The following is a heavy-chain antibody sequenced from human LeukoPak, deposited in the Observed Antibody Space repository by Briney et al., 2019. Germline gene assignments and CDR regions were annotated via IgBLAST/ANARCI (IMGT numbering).Heavy chain of an antibody. CDR2: ISSSGTS. J-gene: IGHJ5*02. V-gene: IGHV4-59*01. CDR3: ARVVRGAVTSNWFDP. Sequence: SETLSLTCTVSGDSISDFSWTWIRQTPGKGLEWIGFISSSGTSNYSPSLESRVSFSLDTSKSQFSLSLKSVTAADTAVYYCARVVRGAVTSNWFDPWGQGILVTASS. CDR1: GDSISDFS. D-gene: IGHD2-21*02.